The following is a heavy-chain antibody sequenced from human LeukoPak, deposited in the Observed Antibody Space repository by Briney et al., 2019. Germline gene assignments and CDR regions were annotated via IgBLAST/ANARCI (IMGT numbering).Heavy chain of an antibody. Sequence: PSETLSLTCGVSGGSFSGFFWTWLRQAPGKGLEWIAEISHLGTNNTHPSLKSRVTISVDTSKNQFSRTLKSVTAADTAVYYCTRGVNRRFYGAGRRNTWFAPWGQGTRVTVSP. J-gene: IGHJ5*02. D-gene: IGHD3-10*01. CDR3: TRGVNRRFYGAGRRNTWFAP. CDR2: ISHLGTN. V-gene: IGHV4-34*01. CDR1: GGSFSGFF.